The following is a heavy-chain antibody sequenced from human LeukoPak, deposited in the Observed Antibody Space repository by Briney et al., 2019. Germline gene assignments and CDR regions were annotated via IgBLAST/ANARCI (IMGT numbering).Heavy chain of an antibody. V-gene: IGHV4-59*12. J-gene: IGHJ4*02. Sequence: SETLSLTCTVSGGSISGYYWSWIRQPPGKGLEWIGYIFYSGSTNYNPSLKSRVTISVDTSKNQFSLKLSSVTAADTAVYYCAREGDYYDTSGTLDYWGQGTLVTVSS. D-gene: IGHD3-22*01. CDR2: IFYSGST. CDR1: GGSISGYY. CDR3: AREGDYYDTSGTLDY.